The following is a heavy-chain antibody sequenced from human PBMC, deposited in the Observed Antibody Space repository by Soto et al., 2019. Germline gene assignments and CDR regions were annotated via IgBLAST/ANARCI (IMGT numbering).Heavy chain of an antibody. Sequence: GGSLRLSCAASGFTFSSYWMSWVRQAPGKGLEWVANIKQDGSEKYYVDSVKGRFTISRDNAKNSLYLQMNSLRAEDTAVYYCARISIFGVGYYYGMDVWGQGTTVTVS. D-gene: IGHD3-3*01. J-gene: IGHJ6*02. CDR2: IKQDGSEK. CDR3: ARISIFGVGYYYGMDV. V-gene: IGHV3-7*05. CDR1: GFTFSSYW.